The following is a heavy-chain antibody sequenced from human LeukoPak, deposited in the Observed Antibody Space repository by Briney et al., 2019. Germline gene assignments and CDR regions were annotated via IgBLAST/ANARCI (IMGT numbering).Heavy chain of an antibody. CDR3: ARDGSRGYFDY. D-gene: IGHD2-2*01. V-gene: IGHV3-21*01. Sequence: GGSLRLSCAASRFTFSSYSMNWVRQAPGKGLEWVSSISSSSSYIYYADSVKGRFTISRDNAKNSLYLQMNSLRAEDTAVYYCARDGSRGYFDYWGQGTLVTVSS. CDR1: RFTFSSYS. CDR2: ISSSSSYI. J-gene: IGHJ4*02.